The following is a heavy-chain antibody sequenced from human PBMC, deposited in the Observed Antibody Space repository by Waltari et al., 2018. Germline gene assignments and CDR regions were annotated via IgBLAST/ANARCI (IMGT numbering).Heavy chain of an antibody. Sequence: QVQLQELGPGLVKPSGTLSLTCSVPGANMDIAYCWSWRRLPPGQGPAWIGQVHYSGRINDNPSLESRVTISGDTSTNQFSLTLTPATAADTAVYDCARDRGRGIYLDSWGPGIMVTVSP. D-gene: IGHD2-15*01. V-gene: IGHV4-4*02. J-gene: IGHJ4*02. CDR3: ARDRGRGIYLDS. CDR1: GANMDIAYC. CDR2: VHYSGRI.